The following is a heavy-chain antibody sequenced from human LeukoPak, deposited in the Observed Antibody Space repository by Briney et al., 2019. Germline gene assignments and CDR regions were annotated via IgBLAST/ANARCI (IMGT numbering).Heavy chain of an antibody. J-gene: IGHJ4*02. CDR3: ARDYRLLWFGESRAYFDY. D-gene: IGHD3-10*01. V-gene: IGHV3-23*01. Sequence: GGSLRLSCAASGFTFSSYAMSWVRQAPGKGLDWVSSINGGGGSTYYADSVKGRFTISRDNSKNTLYLQMNSLRAEDTAVYYCARDYRLLWFGESRAYFDYWGQGTLVTVSS. CDR1: GFTFSSYA. CDR2: INGGGGST.